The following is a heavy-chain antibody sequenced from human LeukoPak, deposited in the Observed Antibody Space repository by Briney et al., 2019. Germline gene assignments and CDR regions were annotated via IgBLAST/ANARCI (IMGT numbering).Heavy chain of an antibody. CDR1: GFTFSSYS. J-gene: IGHJ4*02. D-gene: IGHD3-22*01. CDR3: AREGYDSSGYYYVLFDY. Sequence: GGSLRLSCAASGFTFSSYSMNWVRQAPGKGLEWVSSISSSSSYIYYADSVKGRFTISRDNAKNSLYLQMNSLRAEDTAVYYCAREGYDSSGYYYVLFDYWGQGTLVTVSS. CDR2: ISSSSSYI. V-gene: IGHV3-21*01.